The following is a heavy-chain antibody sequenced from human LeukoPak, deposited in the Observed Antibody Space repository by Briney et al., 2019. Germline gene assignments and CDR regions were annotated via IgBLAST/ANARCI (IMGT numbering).Heavy chain of an antibody. CDR3: GRHCGSSSCYRFEY. J-gene: IGHJ4*02. CDR2: ISGSGGST. D-gene: IGHD2-2*01. CDR1: GFTLSSYA. Sequence: GGSLRLSCAASGFTLSSYAMSWVRQAPGKGLEWVSAISGSGGSTYYADSVKGRFTITRDNSKNTVFLQMHSLRAEDTAIYYCGRHCGSSSCYRFEYWGQGTLVTVSS. V-gene: IGHV3-23*01.